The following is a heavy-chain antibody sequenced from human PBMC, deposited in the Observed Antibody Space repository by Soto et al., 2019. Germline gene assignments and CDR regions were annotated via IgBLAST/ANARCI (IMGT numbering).Heavy chain of an antibody. V-gene: IGHV3-15*01. D-gene: IGHD1-26*01. CDR1: GFAFSNAW. CDR2: IKSKTDGGTT. Sequence: GGSRRLCCAAAGFAFSNAWVSWVRQAPGKGVEGVGRIKSKTDGGTTDYAAPVKGRFTISRDDSKNKLYLQMNSLKTEDTAVYYCTTAPRSGSYSLYYYGMDVWGQGTTVTVSS. J-gene: IGHJ6*02. CDR3: TTAPRSGSYSLYYYGMDV.